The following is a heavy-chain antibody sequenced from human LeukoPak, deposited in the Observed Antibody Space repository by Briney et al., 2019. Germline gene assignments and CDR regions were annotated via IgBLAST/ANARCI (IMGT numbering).Heavy chain of an antibody. J-gene: IGHJ2*01. Sequence: SETLSLTCSVSGGSIGTTTYSWAWIRQPPGKGLEWIVNVYYGGSTNFSPSLRIRVTMSVYSSTKQFSLCLNSETAADAAVYHCASCPCDRITRHSNRYFHLWGRGPLVTLSS. CDR1: GGSIGTTTYS. D-gene: IGHD3-16*02. CDR2: VYYGGST. CDR3: ASCPCDRITRHSNRYFHL. V-gene: IGHV4-39*01.